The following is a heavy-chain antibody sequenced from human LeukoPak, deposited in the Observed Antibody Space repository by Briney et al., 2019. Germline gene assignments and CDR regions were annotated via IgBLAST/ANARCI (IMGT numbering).Heavy chain of an antibody. CDR3: ARAGDAFDI. Sequence: GGSLRLSCAASGFTFSSYGMHWVRQAPGKGLEWVAVIWYDGSDKYYTDSVKGRFTISRDNSKNTLYLQMNSLRAKDMAIYYCARAGDAFDIWGQGTMVTVSS. CDR1: GFTFSSYG. J-gene: IGHJ3*02. V-gene: IGHV3-33*01. CDR2: IWYDGSDK.